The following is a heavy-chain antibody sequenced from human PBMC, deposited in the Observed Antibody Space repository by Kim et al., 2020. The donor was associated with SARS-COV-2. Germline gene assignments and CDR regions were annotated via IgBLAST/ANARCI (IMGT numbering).Heavy chain of an antibody. D-gene: IGHD6-19*01. CDR1: GYTFTGYY. Sequence: ASVKVSCKASGYTFTGYYMHWVRQAPGQGLEWMGWINPNSGGTNYAQKFQGRVTMTRDTSISTAYMELSRLRSDDTAVYYCARDSERDSSGWYGNWFDPWGQGAPVTASS. V-gene: IGHV1-2*02. J-gene: IGHJ5*02. CDR2: INPNSGGT. CDR3: ARDSERDSSGWYGNWFDP.